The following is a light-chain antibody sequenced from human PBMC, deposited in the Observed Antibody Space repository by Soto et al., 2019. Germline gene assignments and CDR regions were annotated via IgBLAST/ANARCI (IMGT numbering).Light chain of an antibody. CDR3: QEYNNWSPGT. CDR1: QSVSSN. CDR2: VAS. J-gene: IGKJ1*01. Sequence: EIVMTKSPATLSVSPGERATLSCRASQSVSSNLAWYQQKPGHAPRLLLYVASTRATGIPARFSGSGSGTEFSRTISSLQSEDFAVYYCQEYNNWSPGTFGQGTKVEIK. V-gene: IGKV3-15*01.